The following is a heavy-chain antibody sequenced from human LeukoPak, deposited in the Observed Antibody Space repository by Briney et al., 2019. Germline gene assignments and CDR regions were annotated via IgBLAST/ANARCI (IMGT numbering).Heavy chain of an antibody. J-gene: IGHJ2*01. Sequence: GSSVKVSCKPSGGTFSSYAIRWVRQAPGQGLEWIGGIIPIFGTANYAQKFQGRVTITTDESTSTAYMELSSLRSEDTAVYYCARDGGVVPAANGNFDLWGRGTLVTVSS. V-gene: IGHV1-69*05. CDR1: GGTFSSYA. CDR3: ARDGGVVPAANGNFDL. D-gene: IGHD2-2*01. CDR2: IIPIFGTA.